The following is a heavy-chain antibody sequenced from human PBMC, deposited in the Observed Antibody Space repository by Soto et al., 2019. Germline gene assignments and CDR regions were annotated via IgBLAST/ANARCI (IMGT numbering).Heavy chain of an antibody. CDR2: ISGDGSST. CDR1: GFTFTTYY. J-gene: IGHJ4*02. V-gene: IGHV3-74*01. Sequence: EVHLVESGGGLVQPGGSLRLSCAASGFTFTTYYMHWVRQAPGKGLVWVSRISGDGSSTDYADSVKGRFTPSRDNARNTLSLQMSSLRVEDTVVYYGARGGRGGFDYWGQGVLVTVSS. D-gene: IGHD3-16*01. CDR3: ARGGRGGFDY.